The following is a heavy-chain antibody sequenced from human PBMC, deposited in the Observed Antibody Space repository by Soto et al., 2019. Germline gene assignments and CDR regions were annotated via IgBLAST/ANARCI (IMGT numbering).Heavy chain of an antibody. V-gene: IGHV1-18*01. J-gene: IGHJ5*02. CDR1: GYTLTNHG. D-gene: IGHD6-13*01. CDR2: LSAYNGKT. CDR3: AREVAAAGTGWFDP. Sequence: GAPVKGSCKASGYTLTNHGISWGRQALGQGLEWGGWLSAYNGKTNYAQKLQGRVTMTTDTSTSTAYMELRSLRSDDTAVYYCAREVAAAGTGWFDPWGQGTLVTVSS.